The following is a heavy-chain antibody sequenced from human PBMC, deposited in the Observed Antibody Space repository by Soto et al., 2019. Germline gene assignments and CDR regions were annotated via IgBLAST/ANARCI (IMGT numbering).Heavy chain of an antibody. V-gene: IGHV3-21*01. Sequence: AAAGVTCIYHGRTRVLKEKRRGLEWVSSISSSTTYISYSDSVRGRFTISRDNAKNSLYLQMNSLRAEDTAVYYCERDPAGVDSTLYLHSCGQASLVTASS. D-gene: IGHD5-12*01. CDR3: ERDPAGVDSTLYLHS. CDR1: GVTCIYHG. J-gene: IGHJ4*02. CDR2: ISSSTTYI.